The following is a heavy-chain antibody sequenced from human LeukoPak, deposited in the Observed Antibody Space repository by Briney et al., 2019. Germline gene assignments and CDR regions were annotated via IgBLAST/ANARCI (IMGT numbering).Heavy chain of an antibody. CDR2: VKSKTDDGTI. J-gene: IGHJ6*04. Sequence: PGGSLRLSCAASGFTFSKAWMSWVRPAPGKGLEWISRVKSKTDDGTIDYAAPVKARFTLSRDDSQNMLYLQMNSLKVEDTAVYYCTTSDVWGKGTTVTVSS. CDR3: TTSDV. V-gene: IGHV3-15*01. CDR1: GFTFSKAW.